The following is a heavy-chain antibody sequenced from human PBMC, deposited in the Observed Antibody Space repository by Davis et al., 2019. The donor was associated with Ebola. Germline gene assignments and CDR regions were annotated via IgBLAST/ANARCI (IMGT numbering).Heavy chain of an antibody. D-gene: IGHD2-15*01. V-gene: IGHV1-8*01. J-gene: IGHJ6*04. CDR2: MNPKSGDA. Sequence: ASVKVSCKSSGYTFTNYDINWVRQATGQGLEWMGWMNPKSGDAGSAQKFQGRVTMTRDTSTSTVYMELSSLRSEDTAVYYCARGEYCSGGSCAYYYYGMDVWGKGTTVTVSS. CDR3: ARGEYCSGGSCAYYYYGMDV. CDR1: GYTFTNYD.